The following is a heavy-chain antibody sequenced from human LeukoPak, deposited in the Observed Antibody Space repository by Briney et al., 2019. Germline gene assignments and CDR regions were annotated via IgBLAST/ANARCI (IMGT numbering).Heavy chain of an antibody. CDR1: GFTFSSCA. CDR3: AKDQSRVGASDPFDS. D-gene: IGHD1-26*01. J-gene: IGHJ4*02. CDR2: ISGSGATT. Sequence: GDSLRLSCAASGFTFSSCAMTWVRQAPGKGLEWVSSISGSGATTYYADSVKGRFTISRDNSNNTVYLQMNSLRAEDTDVYYCAKDQSRVGASDPFDSWGQGMQVGVSS. V-gene: IGHV3-23*01.